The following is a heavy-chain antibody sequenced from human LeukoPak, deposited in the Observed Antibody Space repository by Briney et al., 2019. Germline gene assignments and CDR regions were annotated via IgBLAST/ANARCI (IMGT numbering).Heavy chain of an antibody. CDR1: GFTFSSYS. CDR3: ARDGGDKSWLQSYYFDH. Sequence: GGSLRLSCAASGFTFSSYSMNWVRQAPGKGLEWVSSISSSSRFIYYADSVKGRFTISRDNAKNSLYLQMNSLRAEDTAFYYCARDGGDKSWLQSYYFDHWGQGTLVTVSS. V-gene: IGHV3-21*04. CDR2: ISSSSRFI. J-gene: IGHJ4*02. D-gene: IGHD5-24*01.